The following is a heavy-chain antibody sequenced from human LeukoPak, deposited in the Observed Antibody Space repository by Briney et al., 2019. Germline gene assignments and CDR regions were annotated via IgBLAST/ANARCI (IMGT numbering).Heavy chain of an antibody. Sequence: ASVKVSCKASGYTFTSYDINWVRQATGQGLEWMGWMNPNSGNTGYAQKFQGRVTMTRNTSISTAYMELSSLRSEDTAMYYCARGPAVPAARRTNWFDPWGQGTLVTVSS. J-gene: IGHJ5*02. CDR2: MNPNSGNT. V-gene: IGHV1-8*01. CDR1: GYTFTSYD. CDR3: ARGPAVPAARRTNWFDP. D-gene: IGHD2-2*01.